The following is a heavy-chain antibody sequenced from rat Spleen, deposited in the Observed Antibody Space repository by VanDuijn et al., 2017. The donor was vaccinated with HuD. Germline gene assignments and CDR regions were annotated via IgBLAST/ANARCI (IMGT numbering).Heavy chain of an antibody. Sequence: EVQLVESGGGLVQPGRSLKLSCAASGFTFSDFYMAWVRQAPKKGLEWVASISTDGGNTYYPDSVKGRFTISRDNAENIVYLQMNSLRSEDTATYYCAKDRDGGYAFAYWGQGTLVTVSS. CDR2: ISTDGGNT. V-gene: IGHV5-25*01. CDR1: GFTFSDFY. CDR3: AKDRDGGYAFAY. D-gene: IGHD1-11*01. J-gene: IGHJ3*01.